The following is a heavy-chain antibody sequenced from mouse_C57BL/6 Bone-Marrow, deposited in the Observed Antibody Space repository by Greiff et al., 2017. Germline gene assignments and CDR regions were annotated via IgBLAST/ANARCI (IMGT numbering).Heavy chain of an antibody. Sequence: EVQGVESGGDLVKPGGSLKLSCEASGFTFSSYGMSWVRQTPDKRLEWVATISSGGSYTYYPDSVKGRFTISRDNAKNTLYLQMSSLKSEDPAMYYCASLGFPYDYWGQGTTLTVSS. J-gene: IGHJ2*01. D-gene: IGHD4-1*01. CDR1: GFTFSSYG. CDR2: ISSGGSYT. CDR3: ASLGFPYDY. V-gene: IGHV5-6*01.